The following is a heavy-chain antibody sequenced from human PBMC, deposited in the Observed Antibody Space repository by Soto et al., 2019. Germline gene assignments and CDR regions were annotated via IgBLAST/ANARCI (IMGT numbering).Heavy chain of an antibody. D-gene: IGHD6-6*01. CDR2: INPSGGST. V-gene: IGHV1-46*01. CDR3: AREEAARLGFYYYYGMDV. J-gene: IGHJ6*02. Sequence: ASVKVSCKASGHTFTSYYMHWVRQAPGQGLEWMGIINPSGGSTSYAQKFQGRVTMTRDTSTSTVYMELSSLRSEDTAVYYCAREEAARLGFYYYYGMDVWGQGTTVTVSS. CDR1: GHTFTSYY.